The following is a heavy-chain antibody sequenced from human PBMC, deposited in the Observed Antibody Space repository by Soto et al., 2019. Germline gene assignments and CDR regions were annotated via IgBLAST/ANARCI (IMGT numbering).Heavy chain of an antibody. CDR2: IYYSGST. J-gene: IGHJ3*02. CDR3: AKTSSAHDAFDI. D-gene: IGHD6-19*01. Sequence: SETLSLTCTVSGGSISSSSYYWGWIRQPPGKGLEWIGSIYYSGSTYYNTSLKSRVTISVDTSKNQFSLKLSSVTAADTAVYYCAKTSSAHDAFDIWGQGTMVTVSS. V-gene: IGHV4-39*01. CDR1: GGSISSSSYY.